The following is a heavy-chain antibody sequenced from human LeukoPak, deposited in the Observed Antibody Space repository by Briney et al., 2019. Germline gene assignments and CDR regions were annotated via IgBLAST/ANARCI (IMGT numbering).Heavy chain of an antibody. CDR2: IYYSRTT. CDR3: AREQLYDYVWDSRAFDI. Sequence: PSETLSLTCTVSGGSISSGDYYWSWIRQPPGKGLEWIGYIYYSRTTYYNPSLKSRVTISVDTSKNQFSLKLSSVTAADTAVYYCAREQLYDYVWDSRAFDIWGQGTMVTVSS. CDR1: GGSISSGDYY. D-gene: IGHD3-16*01. V-gene: IGHV4-30-4*08. J-gene: IGHJ3*02.